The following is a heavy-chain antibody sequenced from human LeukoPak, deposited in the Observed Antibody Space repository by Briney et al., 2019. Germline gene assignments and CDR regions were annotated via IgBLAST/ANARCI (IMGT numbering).Heavy chain of an antibody. J-gene: IGHJ4*02. V-gene: IGHV3-66*01. D-gene: IGHD1-26*01. CDR2: IHRGGNT. Sequence: PGGSLRLSCAASGFTVSSSYMSWVRQAPGKGLEGVSIIHRGGNTFYADSVKGRFTISRDTSKNTLYLQMNSLRAEDTAVYYCARDFESGASVFDNWGQGTLVTVSS. CDR3: ARDFESGASVFDN. CDR1: GFTVSSSY.